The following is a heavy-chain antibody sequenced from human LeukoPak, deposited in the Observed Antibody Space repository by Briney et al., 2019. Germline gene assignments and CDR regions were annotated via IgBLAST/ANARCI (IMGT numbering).Heavy chain of an antibody. Sequence: GGSLGLSCAASGLTFNTYAMSWVRQAPGMGLEWVSAIKSDGKTHYADSVKGRFTISRDNSKNTPSLQMNSLRAEDTALYYCAKCRVETYSSGWCNWLDPWGQGTQVTVSS. J-gene: IGHJ5*02. V-gene: IGHV3-23*01. CDR3: AKCRVETYSSGWCNWLDP. D-gene: IGHD6-19*01. CDR1: GLTFNTYA. CDR2: IKSDGKT.